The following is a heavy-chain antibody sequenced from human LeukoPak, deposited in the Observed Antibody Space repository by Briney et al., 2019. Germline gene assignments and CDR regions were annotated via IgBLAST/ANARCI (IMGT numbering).Heavy chain of an antibody. Sequence: PSETLSLTCAVYGGSFSGYYWSWIRQPPGKGLEWIGEINHSGSTNYNPSLKSRVTISVDTSKNQFPLKLSSVTAADTAVYYCAGLDIVVVVAAFDYWGQGTLVTVSS. CDR1: GGSFSGYY. D-gene: IGHD2-15*01. CDR3: AGLDIVVVVAAFDY. V-gene: IGHV4-34*01. CDR2: INHSGST. J-gene: IGHJ4*02.